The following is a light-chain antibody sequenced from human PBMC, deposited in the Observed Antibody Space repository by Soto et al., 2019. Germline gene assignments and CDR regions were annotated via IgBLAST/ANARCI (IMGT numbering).Light chain of an antibody. CDR3: QQYRGWPRK. CDR1: QSVDID. CDR2: GAS. J-gene: IGKJ1*01. V-gene: IGKV3D-15*01. Sequence: EIVLTQSPGTLSVSPVERVTLSCRASQSVDIDLAWYQQKPGQAPRLLIYGASTRATDMPGRFRGSGAGAEFTLTISSLQSEDSSVYYCQQYRGWPRKFGKGNKVAIK.